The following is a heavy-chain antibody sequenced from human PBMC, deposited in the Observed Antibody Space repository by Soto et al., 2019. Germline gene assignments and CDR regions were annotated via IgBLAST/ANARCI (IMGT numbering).Heavy chain of an antibody. CDR1: GFTFSSYA. CDR3: AKKAGELRFLEWKTAYYYYGMDV. J-gene: IGHJ6*02. CDR2: ISGSGGST. V-gene: IGHV3-23*01. D-gene: IGHD3-3*01. Sequence: PGGSLRLSCAASGFTFSSYAMSWVRQAPGKGLELVSAISGSGGSTDYADSVKGRFTISRDNAKNTLYLQMNSLRAEDTAVYYCAKKAGELRFLEWKTAYYYYGMDVWGQGTTVTVSS.